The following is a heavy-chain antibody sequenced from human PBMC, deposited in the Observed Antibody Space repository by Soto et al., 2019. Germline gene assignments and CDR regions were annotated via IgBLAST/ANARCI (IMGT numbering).Heavy chain of an antibody. V-gene: IGHV3-21*01. CDR2: ISSSSSYI. CDR1: GFTFSSYS. CDR3: ARDLDYDILTFDY. D-gene: IGHD3-9*01. J-gene: IGHJ4*02. Sequence: EVQLVESGGGLVKPGGSLRLSCAASGFTFSSYSMNWVRQAPGKGLEWVSSISSSSSYIYYADSVKGRFTISRDNAKNSLYLQMNSLRAEDTAVYYCARDLDYDILTFDYWGQGTLVTVSS.